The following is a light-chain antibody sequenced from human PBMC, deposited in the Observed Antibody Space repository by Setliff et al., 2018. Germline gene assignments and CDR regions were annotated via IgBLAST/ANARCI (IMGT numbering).Light chain of an antibody. CDR3: SSYTSSSSYV. CDR1: SSDVGGYNF. CDR2: GVT. Sequence: QSVLTQPASVSGSPGQSITISCTGTSSDVGGYNFVSWYQQHPGKAPKVMIYGVTNRPSGVSNRFSGSKSGNTASLTISGLQAEDEADYYCSSYTSSSSYVFGTGTKVTVL. J-gene: IGLJ1*01. V-gene: IGLV2-14*01.